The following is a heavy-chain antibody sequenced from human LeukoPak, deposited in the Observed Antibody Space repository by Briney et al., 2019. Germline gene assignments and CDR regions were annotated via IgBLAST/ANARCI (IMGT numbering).Heavy chain of an antibody. CDR1: GFTFSTYA. CDR3: AKGDTTDDTVMGD. CDR2: ISGSGDST. V-gene: IGHV3-23*01. J-gene: IGHJ1*01. D-gene: IGHD5-18*01. Sequence: GGSLRLSCAASGFTFSTYAMSWVCQAPGRGLEWVSTISGSGDSTYYADSVKGRFTISRDNSKNTLYLQMNSLRAEDTAVYYCAKGDTTDDTVMGDWGQGTLVTVSS.